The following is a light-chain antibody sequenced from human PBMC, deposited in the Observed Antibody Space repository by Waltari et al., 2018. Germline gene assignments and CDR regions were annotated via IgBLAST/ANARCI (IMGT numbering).Light chain of an antibody. CDR2: DTS. CDR3: QQRSTWPWT. Sequence: EIVLTPSPATLSLSPGERATISCRASQGVSSYLAWYQPKPGQAPRLLIYDTSNRATGIPARFSGSGPGPDFTLTISSLEPEDFAVYYCQQRSTWPWTFGQGTKVEIK. J-gene: IGKJ1*01. CDR1: QGVSSY. V-gene: IGKV3D-11*01.